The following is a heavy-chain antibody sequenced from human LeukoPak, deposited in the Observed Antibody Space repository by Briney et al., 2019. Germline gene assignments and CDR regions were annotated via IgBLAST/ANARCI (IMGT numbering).Heavy chain of an antibody. D-gene: IGHD3-10*01. CDR1: GFTFSSYE. J-gene: IGHJ4*02. CDR3: ARDLTGSGSPLDY. V-gene: IGHV3-48*03. CDR2: ISSSGSTI. Sequence: GGSLRLSCAASGFTFSSYEMNWVRQAPGRGLEWVSYISSSGSTIYYADSVKGRFTISRDNAKNSLYLQMNSLRVEDTAVYYCARDLTGSGSPLDYWGQGTLVTVSS.